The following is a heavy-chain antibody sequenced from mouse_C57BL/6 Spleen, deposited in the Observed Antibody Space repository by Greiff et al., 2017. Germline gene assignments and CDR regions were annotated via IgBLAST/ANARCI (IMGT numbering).Heavy chain of an antibody. CDR1: GYSFTSGYY. V-gene: IGHV3-6*01. Sequence: DVKLEESGPGLVKPSQSLSLTCSVTGYSFTSGYYWYWIRQFPGNKLEWMGYIRYDGSNNYNPAFKNRTSITRDTSKNPFFLKLNSVTTEDTATYYCAGVITTVVAPGGWGQGTTLTVSS. J-gene: IGHJ2*01. D-gene: IGHD1-1*01. CDR3: AGVITTVVAPGG. CDR2: IRYDGSN.